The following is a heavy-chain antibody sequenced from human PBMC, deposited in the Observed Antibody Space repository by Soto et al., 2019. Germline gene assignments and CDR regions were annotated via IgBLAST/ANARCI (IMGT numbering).Heavy chain of an antibody. V-gene: IGHV4-59*12. CDR1: NGSISGFY. CDR2: IHYSGRT. D-gene: IGHD1-26*01. CDR3: VRVGVGIGNHFDS. J-gene: IGHJ4*02. Sequence: SETLSLTCSVSNGSISGFYWTWIRQPPGKILEWIGYIHYSGRTDYNPSLTSRATMSVDTSKNQFSLNLKSITAADTAVYYCVRVGVGIGNHFDSWGRGTLATVSS.